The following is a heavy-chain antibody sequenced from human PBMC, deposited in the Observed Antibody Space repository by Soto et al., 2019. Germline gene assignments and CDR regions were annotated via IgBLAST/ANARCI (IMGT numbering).Heavy chain of an antibody. CDR2: IYYSGST. CDR3: ARGSGATMIDY. CDR1: GGSISSYY. Sequence: SETLSLTCTVSGGSISSYYWSWLRQPPGKGLEWIGYIYYSGSTNYNPSLKSRVTISVDTSKNQFSLKLSSVTAADTAVYYCARGSGATMIDYWGQGTLVTVSS. J-gene: IGHJ4*02. V-gene: IGHV4-59*01. D-gene: IGHD1-26*01.